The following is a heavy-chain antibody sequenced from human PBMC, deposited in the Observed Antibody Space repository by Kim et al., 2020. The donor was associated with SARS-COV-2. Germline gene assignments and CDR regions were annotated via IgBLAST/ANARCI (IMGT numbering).Heavy chain of an antibody. CDR1: GFTFSSYD. V-gene: IGHV3-13*05. J-gene: IGHJ6*02. D-gene: IGHD3-10*01. Sequence: GGSLRLSCAASGFTFSSYDMHWVRQATGKGLEWVSAIGTAGDPYYPGSVKGRFTISRENAKNSLYLQMNSLRAGDTAVYYCARASGAMVRGVISRENYYYGMDVWGQGTTVTVSS. CDR3: ARASGAMVRGVISRENYYYGMDV. CDR2: IGTAGDP.